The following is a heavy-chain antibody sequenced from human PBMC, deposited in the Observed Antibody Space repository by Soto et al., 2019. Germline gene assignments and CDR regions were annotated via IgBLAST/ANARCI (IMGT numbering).Heavy chain of an antibody. CDR3: ANGKNIVVEYFDY. CDR1: GFTFSTYG. J-gene: IGHJ4*02. D-gene: IGHD3-22*01. V-gene: IGHV3-23*01. CDR2: ISGSGGIT. Sequence: GGSLRLSCAASGFTFSTYGMSWVRQAPGKGLEWVSAISGSGGITYYADSVRGRFTISRDNSKKTLYLQMNSLRADDTAVYYCANGKNIVVEYFDYWGQGTPVTVSS.